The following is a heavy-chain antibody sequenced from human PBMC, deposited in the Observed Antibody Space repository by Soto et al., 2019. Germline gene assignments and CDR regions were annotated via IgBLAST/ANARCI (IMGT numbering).Heavy chain of an antibody. CDR1: GFTFSNNA. J-gene: IGHJ4*02. V-gene: IGHV3-23*01. CDR2: VSDSGDRT. D-gene: IGHD6-6*01. CDR3: AKDRTWRDTGSSEFDY. Sequence: HPGGSLRLSCAASGFTFSNNAMTWVRQAPGKGLEWVSAVSDSGDRTFYADSVKGRFTISRDNSKNTLYLQMNSLRTEDTAVYYCAKDRTWRDTGSSEFDYWGQGALVTVSS.